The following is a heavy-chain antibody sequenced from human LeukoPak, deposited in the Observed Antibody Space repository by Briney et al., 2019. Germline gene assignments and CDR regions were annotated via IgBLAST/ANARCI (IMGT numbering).Heavy chain of an antibody. V-gene: IGHV3-33*01. CDR1: GFTFNSYG. Sequence: YLRLYCAASGFTFNSYGMHWLRQAPGKGLEWIADIWYDGSNKYYADSVKGRFTISRDNSKNTLYLQMNSLRAEDTAVYYCARGRHCSSTSCLVEYWGQGTLVTVSS. D-gene: IGHD2-2*01. CDR3: ARGRHCSSTSCLVEY. CDR2: IWYDGSNK. J-gene: IGHJ4*02.